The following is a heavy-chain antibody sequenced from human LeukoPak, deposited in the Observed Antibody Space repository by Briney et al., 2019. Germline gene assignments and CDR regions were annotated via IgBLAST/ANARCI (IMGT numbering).Heavy chain of an antibody. J-gene: IGHJ4*02. CDR2: ISNSGYTI. D-gene: IGHD3-10*01. Sequence: KPGGSLRLSCAASGFTFSDDYMSWIRQAPGKGLEWVSYISNSGYTIYYADSVKGRFTISRDNAENSLYLQMNSLRAEDTAVYYCARDSARGGASSGDFDSWGQGTLVTVSS. CDR3: ARDSARGGASSGDFDS. CDR1: GFTFSDDY. V-gene: IGHV3-11*04.